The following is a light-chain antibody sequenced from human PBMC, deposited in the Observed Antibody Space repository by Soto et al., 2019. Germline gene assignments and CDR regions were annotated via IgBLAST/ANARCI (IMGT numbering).Light chain of an antibody. CDR1: QSVSSGY. CDR3: QQYDSSPWT. Sequence: EIVLTQSPGTLSLSPGERATLSCRASQSVSSGYLAWYQQKPGQAPRLLIYGASSRATGIPDRFSGSGSGTDFTLTISRLEPEDVAVYYCQQYDSSPWTFGQGTKVEIK. J-gene: IGKJ1*01. V-gene: IGKV3-20*01. CDR2: GAS.